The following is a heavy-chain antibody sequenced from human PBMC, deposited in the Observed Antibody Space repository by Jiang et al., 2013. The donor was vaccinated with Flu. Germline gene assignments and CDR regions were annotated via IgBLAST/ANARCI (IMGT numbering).Heavy chain of an antibody. CDR1: TSYY. CDR2: INPSGGST. V-gene: IGHV1-46*01. J-gene: IGHJ6*02. D-gene: IGHD3-22*01. Sequence: TSYYMHWVRQAPGQGLEWMGIINPSGGSTSYAQKFQGRVTMTRDTSTSTVYMELSSLRSEDTAVYYCASHSITMIGYYYYYGMDVWGQGTTVTVSS. CDR3: ASHSITMIGYYYYYGMDV.